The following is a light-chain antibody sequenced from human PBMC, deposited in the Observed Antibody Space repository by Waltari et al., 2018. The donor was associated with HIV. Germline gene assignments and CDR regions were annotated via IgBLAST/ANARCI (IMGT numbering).Light chain of an antibody. V-gene: IGLV2-14*03. CDR1: SSDIITYSF. CDR2: DVD. CDR3: SSYTTTNTVV. J-gene: IGLJ2*01. Sequence: QSALTQPASVSGSPGQSITISCTGTSSDIITYSFVSWYQKHPDKAPKLLIYDVDHRPSVVSRRFSGSKSGDTASLTISSIQADDEADYYCSSYTTTNTVVFGGGTKFTVL.